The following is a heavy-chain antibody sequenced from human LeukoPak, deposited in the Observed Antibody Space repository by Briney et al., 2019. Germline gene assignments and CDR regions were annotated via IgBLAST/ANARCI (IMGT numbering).Heavy chain of an antibody. D-gene: IGHD5-18*01. CDR1: GYTFPGYY. CDR3: AIAIKDSYGFG. CDR2: INPNSGGT. J-gene: IGHJ4*02. V-gene: IGHV1-2*06. Sequence: ASVKVSCKASGYTFPGYYMHWVRQAPGQGLEWMGRINPNSGGTNYAQKFQGRVTMTRDTSISTAYMELSRLRSDDTAVYYCAIAIKDSYGFGWGQGTLVTVSS.